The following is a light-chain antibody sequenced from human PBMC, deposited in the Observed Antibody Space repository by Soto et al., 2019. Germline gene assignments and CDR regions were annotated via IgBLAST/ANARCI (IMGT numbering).Light chain of an antibody. CDR3: QQYHSYPYT. CDR1: QSIVNL. Sequence: DIQMTQSPSTLSASVGGRVTISCRASQSIVNLFAWYQQKPGKSPKLMIYEASSLESGVPSRFSGSGSGTEFTLTISSLQPDDFATYYCQQYHSYPYTFGQGAKLEIK. V-gene: IGKV1-5*03. J-gene: IGKJ2*01. CDR2: EAS.